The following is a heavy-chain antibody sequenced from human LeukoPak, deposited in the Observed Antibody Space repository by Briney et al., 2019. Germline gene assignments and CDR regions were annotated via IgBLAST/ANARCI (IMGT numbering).Heavy chain of an antibody. D-gene: IGHD3-9*01. CDR3: ARGPPGYYDILTGPFDY. CDR1: GVSISSNLW. CDR2: IHHSGSI. J-gene: IGHJ4*02. Sequence: SETLSLTCAVSGVSISSNLWWTWVRQPPGKGLEWIAEIHHSGSINYNPSLKSRVTISVDKAKNQFSLNLNSVTAADTAVYYCARGPPGYYDILTGPFDYWGQGTLVTVSS. V-gene: IGHV4-4*02.